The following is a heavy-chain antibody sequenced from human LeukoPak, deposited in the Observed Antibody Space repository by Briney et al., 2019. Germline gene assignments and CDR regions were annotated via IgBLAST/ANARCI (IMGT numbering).Heavy chain of an antibody. V-gene: IGHV4-34*01. J-gene: IGHJ2*01. CDR3: ARSPTMIVVVTDNPIYWYFDL. Sequence: SETLSLTCAVYGGSFSGYYWSWIRQPPGKGLEWIGEINHSGSTNYNPSLKSRVTISVDTSRKQFFLRLSSVTAADTAMYYCARSPTMIVVVTDNPIYWYFDLWGRGTLVTVSS. CDR2: INHSGST. D-gene: IGHD3-22*01. CDR1: GGSFSGYY.